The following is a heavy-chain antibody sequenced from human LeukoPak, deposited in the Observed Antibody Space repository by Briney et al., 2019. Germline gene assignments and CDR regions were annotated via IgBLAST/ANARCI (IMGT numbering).Heavy chain of an antibody. CDR2: INPNSGGT. CDR1: GYTFTGHY. V-gene: IGHV1-2*02. J-gene: IGHJ6*02. CDR3: ATLPAASYYYYYGMDV. D-gene: IGHD2-2*01. Sequence: GASVKVSCKASGYTFTGHYMHWVRQAPGQGLEWMGWINPNSGGTNYAQKFQGRVTMTRDTSISTAYMELSRLRSDDTAVYYCATLPAASYYYYYGMDVWGQGTTVTVSS.